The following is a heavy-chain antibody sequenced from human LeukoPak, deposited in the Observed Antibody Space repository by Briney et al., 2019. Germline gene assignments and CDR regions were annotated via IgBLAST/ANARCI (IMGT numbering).Heavy chain of an antibody. J-gene: IGHJ4*02. V-gene: IGHV1-2*02. CDR3: ARRYCTGGSCSFDS. CDR2: INPDSGGT. CDR1: GYTFTDYY. D-gene: IGHD2-15*01. Sequence: ASVKVSCKASGYTFTDYYMHWVRQAPGQGLEWMGWINPDSGGTNYAQNFQGTVTMTRDTSINTVYIELSRLSSDDTALYFCARRYCTGGSCSFDSWGQGTLVTVSS.